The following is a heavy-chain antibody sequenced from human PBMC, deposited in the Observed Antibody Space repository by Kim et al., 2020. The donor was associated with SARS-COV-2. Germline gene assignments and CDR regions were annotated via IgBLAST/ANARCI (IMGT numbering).Heavy chain of an antibody. J-gene: IGHJ6*02. CDR3: ARDDRGYSGYDPKYYYYYGMDV. V-gene: IGHV1-69*13. CDR1: GGTFSSYA. Sequence: SVKVSCKASGGTFSSYAISWVRQAPGQGLEWMGGFIPIFGTANYAQKFQGRVTITADESTSTAYMELSSLRSEDTAVYYCARDDRGYSGYDPKYYYYYGMDVWGQGTTVTVSS. D-gene: IGHD5-12*01. CDR2: FIPIFGTA.